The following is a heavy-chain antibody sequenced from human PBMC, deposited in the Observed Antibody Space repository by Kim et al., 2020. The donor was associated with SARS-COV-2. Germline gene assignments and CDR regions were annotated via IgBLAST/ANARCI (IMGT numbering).Heavy chain of an antibody. CDR3: AKDSVAVAGTDGWFDP. Sequence: GGSLRLSCAASGFTFDDYAMHWVRQAPGKGLEWVSGISWNSGSIGYADSVKGRFTISRDNAKNSLYLQMNSLRAEDTALYYCAKDSVAVAGTDGWFDPWGQGTLVTVSS. CDR1: GFTFDDYA. D-gene: IGHD6-19*01. CDR2: ISWNSGSI. J-gene: IGHJ5*02. V-gene: IGHV3-9*01.